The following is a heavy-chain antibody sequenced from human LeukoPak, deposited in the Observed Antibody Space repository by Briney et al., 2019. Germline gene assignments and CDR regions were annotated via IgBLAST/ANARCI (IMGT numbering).Heavy chain of an antibody. Sequence: SGTLSLTCAVSGDSFSSRNWWSWVRQPPGKGLEWIGEIYYSGSTNYNPSLKSRVTISLDKSKNQFSPKLNSVTAADTAVYYCARGTGTTRFDYWGQGTLVTVSS. CDR3: ARGTGTTRFDY. V-gene: IGHV4-4*02. J-gene: IGHJ4*02. D-gene: IGHD1-7*01. CDR1: GDSFSSRNW. CDR2: IYYSGST.